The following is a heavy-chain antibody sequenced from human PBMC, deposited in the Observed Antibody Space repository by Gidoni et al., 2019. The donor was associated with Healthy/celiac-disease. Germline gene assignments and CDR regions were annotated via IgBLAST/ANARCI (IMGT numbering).Heavy chain of an antibody. CDR3: AKRIADYGMDV. Sequence: QVQLVESGGGVVQPGRSLRLSCAASGFTFSSYGMHWVRQAPGKGLEWLAVISYDGSNKYYADSVKGRFTISRDNSKNTLYLQMNSLRAEDTAVYYCAKRIADYGMDVWGQGTTVTVSS. D-gene: IGHD6-13*01. CDR2: ISYDGSNK. CDR1: GFTFSSYG. J-gene: IGHJ6*02. V-gene: IGHV3-30*18.